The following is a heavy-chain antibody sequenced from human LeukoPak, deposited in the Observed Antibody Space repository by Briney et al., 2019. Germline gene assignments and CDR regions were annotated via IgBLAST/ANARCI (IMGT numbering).Heavy chain of an antibody. CDR1: GFTFSSYE. CDR2: ISSSSTTI. D-gene: IGHD3-16*01. Sequence: GGSLRLSCAASGFTFSSYELYWVRQAAGKGLEWISYISSSSTTIKYADSVRGRFTISRDDARESLYLQMSSLRADDTAIYYCGASRQYVGAFDIWGQGTLVTVSS. V-gene: IGHV3-48*03. CDR3: GASRQYVGAFDI. J-gene: IGHJ3*02.